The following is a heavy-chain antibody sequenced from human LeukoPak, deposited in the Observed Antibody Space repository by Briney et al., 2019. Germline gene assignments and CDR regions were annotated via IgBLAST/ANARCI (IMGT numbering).Heavy chain of an antibody. Sequence: SETLSLTCAVSGGSISSSNWWSWVRQPPGKGLEWIGEIYHSGSTNYNPSLKSRVTISVDKSKNQFSLKLSSVTAADTAVYYCARDSPIAAAGTGYYYGMDVWGQGTTVTVSS. CDR2: IYHSGST. CDR1: GGSISSSNW. J-gene: IGHJ6*02. V-gene: IGHV4-4*02. CDR3: ARDSPIAAAGTGYYYGMDV. D-gene: IGHD6-13*01.